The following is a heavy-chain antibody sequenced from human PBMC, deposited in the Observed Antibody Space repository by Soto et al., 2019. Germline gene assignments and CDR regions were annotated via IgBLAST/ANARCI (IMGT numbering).Heavy chain of an antibody. CDR2: IHYSGST. Sequence: QVQLQESGPGLVKPSQTLSLTCTVSGGSISSDDYYWSWIRQHPGKGLEWIGYIHYSGSTFYNPCLRSRVSPSVDTSKGQFSLKLSSVTAADTAVYYCARESLAYCGGDCYSSPFDYWGQGVLVTVSS. V-gene: IGHV4-31*03. J-gene: IGHJ4*02. CDR1: GGSISSDDYY. D-gene: IGHD2-21*02. CDR3: ARESLAYCGGDCYSSPFDY.